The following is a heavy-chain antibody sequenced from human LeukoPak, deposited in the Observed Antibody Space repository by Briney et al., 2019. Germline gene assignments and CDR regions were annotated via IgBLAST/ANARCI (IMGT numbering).Heavy chain of an antibody. D-gene: IGHD3-22*01. Sequence: GGSLRLSCAASGFTVSSNYMSWVRQAPGKGLEWVSVIYSGGSTYYADSVKGRFTISRDNSKNTLYLQMNNLRAEDTAVYYCAKCGRDTMIVVGYYFDYWGQGTLVTVSS. CDR3: AKCGRDTMIVVGYYFDY. CDR2: IYSGGST. CDR1: GFTVSSNY. J-gene: IGHJ4*02. V-gene: IGHV3-53*01.